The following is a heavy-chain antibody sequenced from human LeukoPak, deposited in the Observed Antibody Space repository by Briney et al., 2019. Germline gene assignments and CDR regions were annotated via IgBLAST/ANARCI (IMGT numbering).Heavy chain of an antibody. V-gene: IGHV3-53*01. CDR2: IHSSGST. D-gene: IGHD6-19*01. Sequence: GGSLRLSCAASGFTVSSKYMSWVRQAPGKGLEWVSVIHSSGSTDYADSVMGRFTISRDNSKNTVYLQMNSLRAEDTAVYYCARDPAGIAVAGNYWGQGTLVTVSS. J-gene: IGHJ4*02. CDR3: ARDPAGIAVAGNY. CDR1: GFTVSSKY.